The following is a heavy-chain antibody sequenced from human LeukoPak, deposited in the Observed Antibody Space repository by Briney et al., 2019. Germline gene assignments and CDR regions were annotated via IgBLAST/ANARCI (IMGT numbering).Heavy chain of an antibody. CDR2: IYYSGST. CDR1: GGSISSYY. D-gene: IGHD2-2*01. CDR3: ARHFSCSSTSCYAPPSY. V-gene: IGHV4-59*08. J-gene: IGHJ4*02. Sequence: SETLSLTCTVSGGSISSYYWSWIRQPPGKGLEWIGYIYYSGSTNYNPSLKSRVTISVDTSKNQFSLKLSSVTAADTVVYYCARHFSCSSTSCYAPPSYWGQGTLVTVSS.